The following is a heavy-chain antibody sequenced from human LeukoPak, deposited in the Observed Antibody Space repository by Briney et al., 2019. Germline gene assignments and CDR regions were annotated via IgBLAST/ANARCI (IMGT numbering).Heavy chain of an antibody. Sequence: PGGSLRLSCAASGFVFSNYEMNWVRQAPGKGLEWVSYISRSGTTMYYADSVKGRFTISRDDAKNSLYLQMNSLRAEDTAVYYCAREVNWRFDYWGQGTLVTVSS. CDR2: ISRSGTTM. V-gene: IGHV3-48*03. J-gene: IGHJ4*02. D-gene: IGHD1-1*01. CDR1: GFVFSNYE. CDR3: AREVNWRFDY.